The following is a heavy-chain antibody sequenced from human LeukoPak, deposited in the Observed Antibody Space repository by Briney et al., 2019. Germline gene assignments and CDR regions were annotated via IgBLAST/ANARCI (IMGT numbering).Heavy chain of an antibody. D-gene: IGHD2-15*01. CDR2: TYYRSKWYN. J-gene: IGHJ4*02. Sequence: SQTLSSTCAISGDSVSSNSAAWNWIRQSPSRGLEWLGRTYYRSKWYNDYAVSVKSRITINPDTSKNQFSLQLNSVTPEDTAVYYCARDLGKRYCSGGSCYPLGLDYWRQGTMVTVSS. CDR3: ARDLGKRYCSGGSCYPLGLDY. CDR1: GDSVSSNSAA. V-gene: IGHV6-1*01.